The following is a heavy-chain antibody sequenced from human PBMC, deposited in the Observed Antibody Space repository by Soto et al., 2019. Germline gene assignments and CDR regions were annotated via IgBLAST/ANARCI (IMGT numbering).Heavy chain of an antibody. Sequence: QITLKESGPTLVKSTQTLTLTCTFSGFSLSSGGGAVGWIRQPPGKALEWLAIIYASGGTHYSPSLKTRLTITTDPSKNQVVLTMTNMDPVDTATYYCGHRRDVATRCWFDPWGQGILVTVSS. J-gene: IGHJ5*02. V-gene: IGHV2-5*01. CDR3: GHRRDVATRCWFDP. CDR1: GFSLSSGGGA. CDR2: IYASGGT. D-gene: IGHD6-6*01.